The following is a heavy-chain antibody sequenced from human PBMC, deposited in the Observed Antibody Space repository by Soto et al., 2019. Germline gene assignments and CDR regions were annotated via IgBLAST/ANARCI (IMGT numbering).Heavy chain of an antibody. CDR3: ASLGVGDWANYYYYGMDV. J-gene: IGHJ6*02. CDR1: GFTFSVYA. CDR2: VTANGGST. Sequence: GGSLRLSCAATGFTFSVYAMTWVRQSPGKGLEWVSAVTANGGSTYSADSVKGRFTISRDNSKNTLFLQMNSLRAEDTAVYYCASLGVGDWANYYYYGMDVWGQGTTVTVSS. V-gene: IGHV3-23*01. D-gene: IGHD2-21*02.